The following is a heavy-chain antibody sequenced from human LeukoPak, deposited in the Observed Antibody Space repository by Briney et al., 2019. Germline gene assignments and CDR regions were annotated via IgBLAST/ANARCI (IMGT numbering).Heavy chain of an antibody. Sequence: GGSLRLSCAVSGFTVSSIYMSWVRQAPGKGLEWVSSIYSDGNTYYADSVKGRFTISRDSSRNTLYLQMNSLRVEDTAVYYCARDGTDIAAAGTTPTFGYWGQGTLVTVSS. CDR3: ARDGTDIAAAGTTPTFGY. CDR2: IYSDGNT. V-gene: IGHV3-53*01. J-gene: IGHJ4*02. CDR1: GFTVSSIY. D-gene: IGHD6-13*01.